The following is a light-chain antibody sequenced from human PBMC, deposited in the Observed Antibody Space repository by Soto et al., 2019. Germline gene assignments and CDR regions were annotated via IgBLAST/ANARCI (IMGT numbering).Light chain of an antibody. V-gene: IGKV3-20*01. CDR3: QQYGSSPIT. CDR2: GAS. Sequence: EVVMTQSPATLSVSPGEGATLSCRASQDVRSNLAWYRQQPGQTPRLLIYGASSRATGIPDRFSGSGSGTDFTLTISRLEPEDFAVYYCQQYGSSPITFGQGTRLEI. J-gene: IGKJ5*01. CDR1: QDVRSN.